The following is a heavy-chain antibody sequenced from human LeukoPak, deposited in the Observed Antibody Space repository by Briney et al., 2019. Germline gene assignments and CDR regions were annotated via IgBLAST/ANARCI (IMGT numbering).Heavy chain of an antibody. Sequence: GGSLRLSCAASGFTFSSYGMHWVRQAPGKGLEWVAFIRYGGSNKYYADSVKGRFTISRDNSKNTLYLQMNSLRAEDTAVYYCAKDEYYYDSSGPQIHWGQGTLVTVSS. D-gene: IGHD3-22*01. CDR1: GFTFSSYG. V-gene: IGHV3-30*02. CDR3: AKDEYYYDSSGPQIH. CDR2: IRYGGSNK. J-gene: IGHJ4*02.